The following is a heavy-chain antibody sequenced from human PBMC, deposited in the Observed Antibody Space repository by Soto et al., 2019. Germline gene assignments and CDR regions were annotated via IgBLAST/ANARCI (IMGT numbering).Heavy chain of an antibody. CDR3: ARGGVEPFDY. CDR1: GFTFRNYW. Sequence: GGSLRLSCAASGFTFRNYWMHWVRQAPGKGLVWVSRISEYGRVNYADSVEGRFTISRDDAKSELYLQMSSLRLEDTAVYYCARGGVEPFDYWGQGALVTVSS. J-gene: IGHJ4*02. D-gene: IGHD3-3*01. V-gene: IGHV3-74*01. CDR2: ISEYGRV.